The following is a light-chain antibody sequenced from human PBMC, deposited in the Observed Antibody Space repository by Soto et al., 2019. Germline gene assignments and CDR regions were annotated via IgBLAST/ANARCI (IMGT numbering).Light chain of an antibody. V-gene: IGKV3-11*01. Sequence: EIVLTQSPATLSLSPGERATLSCRASQSVSSYLACYQQKPGQAPRLLLYDASNRATGIPDRFSGSGSGTDFTLTISSLEPEDFAVYYCQQRSNWLTFGGGTKVDI. J-gene: IGKJ4*01. CDR3: QQRSNWLT. CDR1: QSVSSY. CDR2: DAS.